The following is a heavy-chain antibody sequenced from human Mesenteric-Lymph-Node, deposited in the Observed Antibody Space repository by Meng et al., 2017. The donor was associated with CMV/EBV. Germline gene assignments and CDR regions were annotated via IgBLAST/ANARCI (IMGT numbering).Heavy chain of an antibody. D-gene: IGHD6-13*01. CDR1: GCTFSSYT. J-gene: IGHJ5*02. CDR2: IIPILGIA. V-gene: IGHV1-69*02. CDR3: AGGIAAAGSRWFDP. Sequence: QVQLVQSGAEVKKPGASVKVSCKASGCTFSSYTISWVRQAPGQGLEWMGRIIPILGIANSEKKYQGRATITAKKSTRTDYMEMSRLRYEDTAVYCWAGGIAAAGSRWFDPWGQGTLVTVSS.